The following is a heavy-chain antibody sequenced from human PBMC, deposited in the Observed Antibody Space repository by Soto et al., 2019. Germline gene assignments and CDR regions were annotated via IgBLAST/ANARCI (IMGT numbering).Heavy chain of an antibody. Sequence: PXXTLSLPCTVSGSSISRARYYWSSIRQHPGKGLEWIGYIYYSGSTYYNPSLKSRVTISVDTSKNQLSLKLSSVTAADTAVYYCARPPDHWGQGTLVTVSS. CDR3: ARPPDH. J-gene: IGHJ4*02. V-gene: IGHV4-31*03. CDR1: GSSISRARYY. CDR2: IYYSGST.